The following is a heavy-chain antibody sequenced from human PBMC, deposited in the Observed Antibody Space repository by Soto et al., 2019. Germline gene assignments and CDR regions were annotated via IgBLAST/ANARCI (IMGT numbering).Heavy chain of an antibody. Sequence: SETLSLTCTVSGGSISSSSYYWGWIRQPPGKGLEWIGNVYYSGSTYYNPSLKSRVTISVDTSKNQFFLRLTSVTAADTAIYYCGFMFRGLVDPWGQGTLVTVSS. CDR2: VYYSGST. CDR3: GFMFRGLVDP. CDR1: GGSISSSSYY. D-gene: IGHD3-10*01. J-gene: IGHJ5*02. V-gene: IGHV4-39*07.